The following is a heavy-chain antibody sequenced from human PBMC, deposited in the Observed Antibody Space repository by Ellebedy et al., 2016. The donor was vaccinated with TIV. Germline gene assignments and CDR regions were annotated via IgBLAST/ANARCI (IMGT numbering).Heavy chain of an antibody. J-gene: IGHJ4*02. D-gene: IGHD3-3*01. CDR2: VSSEGRTT. CDR1: GFTFSFYW. Sequence: GESLKISCAASGFTFSFYWIHWVRQAPGKGLVWVSCVSSEGRTTYFADSVKGRFTISRDNAKNTLYLQMNSLRTEDTAVYYCARGAFYEFWSGYIDHWGQGALVTVSS. V-gene: IGHV3-74*01. CDR3: ARGAFYEFWSGYIDH.